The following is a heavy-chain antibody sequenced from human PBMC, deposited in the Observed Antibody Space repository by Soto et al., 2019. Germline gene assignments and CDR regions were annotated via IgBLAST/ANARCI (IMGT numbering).Heavy chain of an antibody. CDR2: IKSKTDGGTT. D-gene: IGHD3-16*01. Sequence: EVQLVESGGGLVKPGGSLRLSCAASGFTFSNAWMSWVRQAPGKGLEWVGRIKSKTDGGTTDYAAPVKGRFTISRDDSKNPWYLKKNSLKSGDTAFYYCGADYVFLAGGGGGYYFDYWGQGTLVTVSS. J-gene: IGHJ4*02. V-gene: IGHV3-15*01. CDR1: GFTFSNAW. CDR3: GADYVFLAGGGGGYYFDY.